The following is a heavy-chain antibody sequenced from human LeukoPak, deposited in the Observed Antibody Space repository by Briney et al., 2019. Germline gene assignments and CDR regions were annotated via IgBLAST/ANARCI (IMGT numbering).Heavy chain of an antibody. CDR1: GFSLSGSA. J-gene: IGHJ4*02. CDR3: TGYDFGDYASAY. Sequence: PPGGSLRLSCAASGFSLSGSAIHWVRQASGKGLEWVGRIRSKVNSYATAYAASVKGRFTISRDDSKNTAYLQMNSLKTEDTAVYYCTGYDFGDYASAYWGQGTLVTVSS. CDR2: IRSKVNSYAT. V-gene: IGHV3-73*01. D-gene: IGHD4-17*01.